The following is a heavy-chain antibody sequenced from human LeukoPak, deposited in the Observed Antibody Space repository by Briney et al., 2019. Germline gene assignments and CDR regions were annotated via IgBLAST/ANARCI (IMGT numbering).Heavy chain of an antibody. J-gene: IGHJ4*02. CDR2: IYYSGST. CDR1: GVSISGGGYS. V-gene: IGHV4-31*03. Sequence: SQSVSLTCTVSGVSISGGGYSWSWIRQHPGKGLEWIGYIYYSGSTYYNPSLKSRVTISVDTSKNQFSLKLSSVTAADTAVYYCARGDFWSGPFDYWGQGTLVTVSS. CDR3: ARGDFWSGPFDY. D-gene: IGHD3-3*01.